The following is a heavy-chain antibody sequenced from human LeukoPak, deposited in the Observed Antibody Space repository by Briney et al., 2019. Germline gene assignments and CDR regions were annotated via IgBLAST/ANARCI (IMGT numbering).Heavy chain of an antibody. D-gene: IGHD2-2*01. CDR3: ARGHCSSAGCYDYFDY. CDR2: INPSGGST. CDR1: GYTFTSYY. V-gene: IGHV1-46*01. Sequence: GASVKVSCKASGYTFTSYYMHWVRQAPGQGLEWMGIINPSGGSTSYAQKFQGRVTMTRDMSTSTVYMELSRLRFDDTAVYYCARGHCSSAGCYDYFDYWGQGTLVTVSS. J-gene: IGHJ4*02.